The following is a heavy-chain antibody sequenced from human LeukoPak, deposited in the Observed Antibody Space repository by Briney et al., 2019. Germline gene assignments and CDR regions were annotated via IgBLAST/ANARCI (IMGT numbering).Heavy chain of an antibody. V-gene: IGHV5-51*01. Sequence: GESLKISCKASGYSFTNFWIGWVRQMPGKGLEWMGIIYPGDTDPRYSPSFQGQVTISADKSISTAYLQWRSLKASDTAIYYCARLLTGYSYREWGQGTLVSVSS. CDR3: ARLLTGYSYRE. D-gene: IGHD3-9*01. CDR1: GYSFTNFW. CDR2: IYPGDTDP. J-gene: IGHJ4*02.